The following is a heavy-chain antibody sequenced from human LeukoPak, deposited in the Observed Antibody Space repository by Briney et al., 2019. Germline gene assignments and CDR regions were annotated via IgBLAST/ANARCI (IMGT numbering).Heavy chain of an antibody. CDR3: ATTLNVATAGYF. CDR2: VQQEGSEK. Sequence: GGSLRLPCAASGFTFNSYWMSWVRQAPGKGLEWVANVQQEGSEKYYLDSVKGRFTISRDNAKNSVYLQMNRLRAEDTAVYYCATTLNVATAGYFWGQGTLVIVSS. J-gene: IGHJ4*02. V-gene: IGHV3-7*01. CDR1: GFTFNSYW. D-gene: IGHD5-12*01.